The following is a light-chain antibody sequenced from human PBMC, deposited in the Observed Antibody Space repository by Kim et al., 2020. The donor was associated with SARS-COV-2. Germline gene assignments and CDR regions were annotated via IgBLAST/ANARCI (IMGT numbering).Light chain of an antibody. CDR3: QQRNSWPTAVT. Sequence: PGERATLSCRASQSVGTYLAWYQQRPGQAPRLLVYDASNRATGVPDRFSGSGSGTDFTLTISSLEPEDFAIYYCQQRNSWPTAVTFGGGTKVDIK. V-gene: IGKV3-11*01. CDR1: QSVGTY. CDR2: DAS. J-gene: IGKJ4*01.